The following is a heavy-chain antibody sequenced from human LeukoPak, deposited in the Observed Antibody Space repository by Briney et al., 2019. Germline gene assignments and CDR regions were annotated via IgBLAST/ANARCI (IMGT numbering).Heavy chain of an antibody. CDR3: ARAITDPVGATRVYYFYC. CDR1: GFTVSSNY. D-gene: IGHD1-26*01. CDR2: IYSGGST. V-gene: IGHV3-66*02. Sequence: GGSLRLSCAASGFTVSSNYMSWVRQAPGKGLEWVSVIYSGGSTYYADSAKGRFTISRDNSTTTLYLQMNSLRAEDTAVYYCARAITDPVGATRVYYFYCWGQGTPVTVSS. J-gene: IGHJ4*02.